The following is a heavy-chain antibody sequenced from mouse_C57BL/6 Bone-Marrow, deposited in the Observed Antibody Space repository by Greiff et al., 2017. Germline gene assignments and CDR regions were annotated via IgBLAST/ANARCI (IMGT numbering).Heavy chain of an antibody. Sequence: DVHLVESGGGLVKPGGSLKLSCAASGFTFSSYAMSWVRQTPEKRLEWVATISDGGSYTYYPDNVKGRFTISRDNAKNNLYLQMSHLKSEDTAMYYCARDRITTGRCDYWGQGTTLTVSS. J-gene: IGHJ2*01. CDR2: ISDGGSYT. V-gene: IGHV5-4*01. CDR1: GFTFSSYA. D-gene: IGHD1-1*01. CDR3: ARDRITTGRCDY.